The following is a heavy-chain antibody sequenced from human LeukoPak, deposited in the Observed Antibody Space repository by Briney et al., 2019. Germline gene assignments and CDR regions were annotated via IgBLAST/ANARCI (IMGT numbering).Heavy chain of an antibody. CDR3: ARDHIVVVPGGKTYYYGMDV. CDR1: GDSISSGGYY. J-gene: IGHJ6*02. D-gene: IGHD2-2*01. Sequence: SETLSLTCTVSGDSISSGGYYWSWIRQHPGKGLEWIGYIYYSGSTYYNPSLKSRVTISVDTSKNQFSLKLSSVTAADTAVYYCARDHIVVVPGGKTYYYGMDVWGQGTTVTVSS. V-gene: IGHV4-31*03. CDR2: IYYSGST.